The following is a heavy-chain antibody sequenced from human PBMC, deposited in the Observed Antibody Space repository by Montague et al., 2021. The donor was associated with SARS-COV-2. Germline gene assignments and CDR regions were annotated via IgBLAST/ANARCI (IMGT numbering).Heavy chain of an antibody. J-gene: IGHJ4*01. V-gene: IGHV4-39*01. D-gene: IGHD4-11*01. CDR2: VFHAGKA. CDR3: ARNLPPATIFTVVTHFDF. Sequence: SETLSLTCNVSGDSVASNNYYWGWLRQPPGRGLEWIASVFHAGKAFYNPSLKSRSPISVDTATNQVSLKLTSVSGADTALYFCARNLPPATIFTVVTHFDFWGHGTRVTVS. CDR1: GDSVASNNYY.